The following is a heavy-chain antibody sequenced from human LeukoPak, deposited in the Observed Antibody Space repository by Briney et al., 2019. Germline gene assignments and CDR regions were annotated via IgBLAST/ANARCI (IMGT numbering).Heavy chain of an antibody. J-gene: IGHJ4*02. D-gene: IGHD4-11*01. CDR2: ISGSGGST. CDR1: GFTFSSYA. V-gene: IGHV3-23*01. Sequence: PGGSLRLSCAASGFTFSSYAMSWVRQAPGKGLEWVSAISGSGGSTYYADSVRGRFTISRDNSKNTLYLQLKGLRADDTAVYYCAKGLPYSFHYFDSWGQGTLVTVSS. CDR3: AKGLPYSFHYFDS.